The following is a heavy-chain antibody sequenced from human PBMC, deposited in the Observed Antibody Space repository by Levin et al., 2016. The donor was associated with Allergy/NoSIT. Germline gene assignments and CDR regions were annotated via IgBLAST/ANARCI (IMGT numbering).Heavy chain of an antibody. V-gene: IGHV1-69*10. CDR2: IIPILGIA. CDR3: ASCLPGAGVLRYYYYMDV. CDR1: GGTFSSYA. J-gene: IGHJ6*03. Sequence: SVKVSCKASGGTFSSYAISWVRQAPGQGLEWMGGIIPILGIANYAQKFQGRVTITADKSTSTAYMELSSLRSEDTAVYYCASCLPGAGVLRYYYYMDVWGKGTTVTVSS. D-gene: IGHD3-3*01.